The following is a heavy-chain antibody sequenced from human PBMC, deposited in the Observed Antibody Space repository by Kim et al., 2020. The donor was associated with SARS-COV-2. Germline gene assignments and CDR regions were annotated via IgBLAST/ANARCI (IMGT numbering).Heavy chain of an antibody. CDR3: AKYINYYDSSGYYYGWWDY. J-gene: IGHJ4*02. V-gene: IGHV3-23*03. Sequence: GGSLRLSCAASGFTFSSYAMSWVRQAPGKGLEWVSVIYSGGSSTYYADSVKGRFTISRDNSKNTLYLQMNSLRAEDTAVYYCAKYINYYDSSGYYYGWWDYWGQGTLVTVSS. CDR1: GFTFSSYA. D-gene: IGHD3-22*01. CDR2: IYSGGSST.